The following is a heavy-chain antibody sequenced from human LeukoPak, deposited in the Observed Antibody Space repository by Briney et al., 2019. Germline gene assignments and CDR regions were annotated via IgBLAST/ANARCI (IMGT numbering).Heavy chain of an antibody. V-gene: IGHV4-59*08. J-gene: IGHJ4*02. D-gene: IGHD1-26*01. Sequence: SETLSLTCTISGGSISSYYWSWIRQPPGKGLEWIGYIYYSGSTNYNPSLKSRVTISVDTSKNQFSLKLSSVTAADTAVYYCARVGAYSGSSFDYWGQGTLVTVSS. CDR1: GGSISSYY. CDR2: IYYSGST. CDR3: ARVGAYSGSSFDY.